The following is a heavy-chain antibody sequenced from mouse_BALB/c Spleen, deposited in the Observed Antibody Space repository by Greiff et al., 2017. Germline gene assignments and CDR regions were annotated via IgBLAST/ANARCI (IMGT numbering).Heavy chain of an antibody. CDR3: ARDKGLREGYYAMDY. J-gene: IGHJ4*01. V-gene: IGHV2-9*02. D-gene: IGHD2-4*01. CDR1: GFSLTSYG. CDR2: IWAGGST. Sequence: QVHVKQSGPGLVAPSQSLSITCTVSGFSLTSYGVHWVRQPPGKGLEWLGVIWAGGSTNYNSALMSRLSISKDNSKSQVFLKMNSLQTDDTAMYYCARDKGLREGYYAMDYWGQGTSVTVSS.